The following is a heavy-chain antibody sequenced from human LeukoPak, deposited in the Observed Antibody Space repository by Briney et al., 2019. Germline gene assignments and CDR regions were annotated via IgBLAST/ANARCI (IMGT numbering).Heavy chain of an antibody. V-gene: IGHV4-4*02. J-gene: IGHJ4*02. CDR1: SGSIFSSNW. D-gene: IGHD5-18*01. Sequence: SGTLSLTCAVSSGSIFSSNWWSWVRQPPGKGLEWIGQIFHSGSTTYSPSLKSRVTISVDTSKNQFSLKLSSVTAADTAVYYCATFGGYSYGYTPGLDSWGQGTLVTVSS. CDR2: IFHSGST. CDR3: ATFGGYSYGYTPGLDS.